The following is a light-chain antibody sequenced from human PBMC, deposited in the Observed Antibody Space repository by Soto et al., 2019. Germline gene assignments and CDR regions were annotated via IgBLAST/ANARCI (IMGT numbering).Light chain of an antibody. CDR2: GAS. Sequence: EIVLTQSPGTLSLSPGEGATLSCRASQSISSNFLAWYQQKRGQAPRLLIHGASNRATGIPDRVSGSGSGTDFTLTITRLEPEDFAVYYCQQYGGSPRTFGQGTKVEVK. V-gene: IGKV3-20*01. CDR1: QSISSNF. CDR3: QQYGGSPRT. J-gene: IGKJ1*01.